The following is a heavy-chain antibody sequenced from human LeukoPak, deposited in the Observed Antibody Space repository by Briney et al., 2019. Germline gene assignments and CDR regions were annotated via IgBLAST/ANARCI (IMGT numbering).Heavy chain of an antibody. J-gene: IGHJ3*02. D-gene: IGHD2-2*01. CDR3: ARSIHQLLFRGAFDI. CDR2: INHSGST. Sequence: SETLSLTCVVYGGSFSGYYWSWIRQPPGKGLEWIGEINHSGSTNYNPSLKSRVTISVDTSKNQFSLKLSSVTAADTAVYYCARSIHQLLFRGAFDIWGQGTKVTVSS. CDR1: GGSFSGYY. V-gene: IGHV4-34*01.